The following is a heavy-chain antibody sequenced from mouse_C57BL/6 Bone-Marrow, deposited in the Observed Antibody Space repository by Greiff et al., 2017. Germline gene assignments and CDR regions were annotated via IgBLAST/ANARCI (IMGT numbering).Heavy chain of an antibody. D-gene: IGHD1-1*01. J-gene: IGHJ1*03. CDR1: GFSLTSYG. CDR2: IWSGGST. V-gene: IGHV2-2*01. Sequence: VHLVESGPGLVQPSQSLSITCTVSGFSLTSYGVHWVRQSPGKGLEWLGVIWSGGSTDYNAAFISRLSISKDNSKSQVFFKMNSLQADDTAIYYCARNDLPYGSSHWYFDVWGTGTTVTVSS. CDR3: ARNDLPYGSSHWYFDV.